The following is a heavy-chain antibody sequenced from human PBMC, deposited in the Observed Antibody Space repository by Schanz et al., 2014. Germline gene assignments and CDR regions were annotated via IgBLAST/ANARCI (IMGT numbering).Heavy chain of an antibody. J-gene: IGHJ4*02. CDR3: AKGSVVVVAATLPFDY. Sequence: QAELVESGGGVVQPGGSLRLSCEASGFIFSNHGMNWVRQAPGKGLEWVSFISIGRYLYYADSVKGRFTISRDNSKNTLYLQMNSLRAEDTAVYYCAKGSVVVVAATLPFDYWGQGTLVTVSS. D-gene: IGHD2-15*01. CDR2: ISIGRYL. V-gene: IGHV3-NL1*01. CDR1: GFIFSNHG.